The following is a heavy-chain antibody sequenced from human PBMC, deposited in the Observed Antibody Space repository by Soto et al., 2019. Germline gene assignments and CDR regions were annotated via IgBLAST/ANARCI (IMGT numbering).Heavy chain of an antibody. CDR1: GGTFSSYT. CDR3: ARDKTTVTTSDAFDI. D-gene: IGHD4-17*01. CDR2: IIPILGIA. Sequence: QVQLVQSGAEVKKPGSSVKVSCKASGGTFSSYTISWVXXXXXXGLEWMXRIIPILGIANYAQKFQGRVTITADKSTSTAYMELSSLRSEDTAVYYCARDKTTVTTSDAFDIWGQGTMVTVSS. J-gene: IGHJ3*02. V-gene: IGHV1-69*08.